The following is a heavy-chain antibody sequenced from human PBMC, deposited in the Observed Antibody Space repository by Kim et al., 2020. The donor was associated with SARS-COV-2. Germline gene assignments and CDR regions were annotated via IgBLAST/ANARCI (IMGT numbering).Heavy chain of an antibody. CDR1: GYTFTGYY. CDR3: ARDGVGAIDFDY. J-gene: IGHJ4*02. CDR2: INPNSGGK. V-gene: IGHV1-2*02. Sequence: ASVKVSCKASGYTFTGYYMHWVRQAPGQGLEWMGWINPNSGGKNYAQKFQGRVTMTRDTSISTAYMELSRLRSDDTAVYYCARDGVGAIDFDYWGQGTLVTVSS. D-gene: IGHD1-26*01.